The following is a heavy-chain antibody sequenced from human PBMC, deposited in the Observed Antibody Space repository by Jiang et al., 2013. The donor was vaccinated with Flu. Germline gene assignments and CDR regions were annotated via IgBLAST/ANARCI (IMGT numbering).Heavy chain of an antibody. CDR1: GGSISSGGYY. D-gene: IGHD2-2*01. CDR2: IYYSGST. Sequence: GSGLVKPSQTLSLTCTVSGGSISSGGYYWYWIRQHPGKGLEWIGYIYYSGSTYYNPSLKSRVTISVDTSKNQFSLKLSSVTAADTAVYYCARDPRLYCSSSSCNAFDIWGQGTMVTVSS. J-gene: IGHJ3*02. CDR3: ARDPRLYCSSSSCNAFDI. V-gene: IGHV4-31*03.